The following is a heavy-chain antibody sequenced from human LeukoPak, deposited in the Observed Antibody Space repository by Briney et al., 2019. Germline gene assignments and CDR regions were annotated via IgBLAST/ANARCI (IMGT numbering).Heavy chain of an antibody. V-gene: IGHV4-34*01. Sequence: SETLSLTCAVYGGSFSGYYWSWIRQPPGKGLEWIEEINHSGSTNYNPSLKSRVTISVDTSKNQFSLKLSSVTAADTAVYYCARGYSSGWYNYWGQGTLVTVSS. CDR3: ARGYSSGWYNY. CDR2: INHSGST. D-gene: IGHD6-19*01. CDR1: GGSFSGYY. J-gene: IGHJ4*02.